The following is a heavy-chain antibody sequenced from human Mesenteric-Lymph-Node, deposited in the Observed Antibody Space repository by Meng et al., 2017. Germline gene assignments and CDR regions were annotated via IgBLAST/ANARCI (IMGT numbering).Heavy chain of an antibody. J-gene: IGHJ4*02. CDR3: AHSVDYDPNFDY. V-gene: IGHV2-5*02. CDR1: GFSLSTFGVG. CDR2: IYGDDDK. Sequence: QITLKDSGPTVVKSTQTLTLTCSFSGFSLSTFGVGVGWIRQPPGKALEWLALIYGDDDKRYSPSLKSRLIITKDTSKNQVVLTLTNMGPVDTATYYCAHSVDYDPNFDYWGQGLLVTVSS. D-gene: IGHD4-17*01.